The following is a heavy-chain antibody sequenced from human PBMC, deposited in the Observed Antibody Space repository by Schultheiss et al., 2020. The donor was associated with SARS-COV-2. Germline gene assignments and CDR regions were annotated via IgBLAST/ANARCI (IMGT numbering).Heavy chain of an antibody. CDR1: GGSISSGGYY. D-gene: IGHD3-22*01. CDR3: AREGDSSGYYLAWFDP. J-gene: IGHJ5*02. Sequence: SETLSLSCTVSGGSISSGGYYWSWIRQPPGKGLEWIGEINHSGSTNYNPSLKSRVTISVDTFKNQFSLKLSSVTAADTAVYYCAREGDSSGYYLAWFDPWGQGTLVTVSS. V-gene: IGHV4-39*07. CDR2: INHSGST.